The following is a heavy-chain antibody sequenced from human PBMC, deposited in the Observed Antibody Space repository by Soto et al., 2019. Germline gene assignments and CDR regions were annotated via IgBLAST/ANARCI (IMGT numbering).Heavy chain of an antibody. Sequence: QLHLQESGPGLVKPSETLSLTFTVSGGSISSISYYWGWIRQTPWKGLEWIGSIYYSGSTYYNPSLQSRVTRSVDTSKNQFSLQLSSVTAADTAVYYCAMYSDGSGSGMAVWGQGTTVTVSS. CDR3: AMYSDGSGSGMAV. CDR1: GGSISSISYY. CDR2: IYYSGST. D-gene: IGHD3-10*01. V-gene: IGHV4-39*01. J-gene: IGHJ6*02.